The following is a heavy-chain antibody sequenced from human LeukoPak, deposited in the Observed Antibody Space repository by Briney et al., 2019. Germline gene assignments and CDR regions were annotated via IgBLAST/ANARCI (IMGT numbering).Heavy chain of an antibody. CDR1: GFTFSSYW. D-gene: IGHD1-26*01. CDR2: IKQDGSEK. V-gene: IGHV3-7*01. Sequence: QPGGSLRLSCVASGFTFSSYWMSWVRQAPGKGLEWVANIKQDGSEKYYVDSVKGRFTISRDNAKSSLYLQMNSLSAEDTAVYYCARDRARLGEYWGQGTLVTVSS. CDR3: ARDRARLGEY. J-gene: IGHJ4*02.